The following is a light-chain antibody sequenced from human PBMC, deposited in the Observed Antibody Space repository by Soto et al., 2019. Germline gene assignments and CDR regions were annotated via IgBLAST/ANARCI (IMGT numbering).Light chain of an antibody. CDR1: HDISSY. CDR3: QQLNTLTFT. CDR2: EAS. J-gene: IGKJ5*01. V-gene: IGKV1-9*01. Sequence: DIPLTKSQSLLSASVGDRVTITGRVSHDISSYLAWNQQKPGKAPKLMIYEASTLQSGVPSRFSGSGSGTEVTLTFSGLLPEEFATHHFQQLNTLTFTFGQGTRV.